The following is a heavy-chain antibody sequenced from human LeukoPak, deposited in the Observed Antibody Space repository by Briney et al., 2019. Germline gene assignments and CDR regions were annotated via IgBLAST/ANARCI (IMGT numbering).Heavy chain of an antibody. Sequence: GRSLRLSCAASGFTFSSYAMSWVRQAPGKGLEWVSAISGSGGSTYYADSVKGRFTISRDNSKNTLYLQMNSLRAEDTAVYYCARPAGYSSSWLRYFDYWGQGTLVTVSS. CDR3: ARPAGYSSSWLRYFDY. CDR2: ISGSGGST. J-gene: IGHJ4*02. CDR1: GFTFSSYA. D-gene: IGHD6-13*01. V-gene: IGHV3-23*01.